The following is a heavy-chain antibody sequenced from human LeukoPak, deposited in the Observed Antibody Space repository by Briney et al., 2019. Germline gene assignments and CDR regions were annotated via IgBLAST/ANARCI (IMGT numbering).Heavy chain of an antibody. J-gene: IGHJ6*02. CDR3: AKDAGQWLGTLDYYYGMDV. CDR2: ISYDGNNK. Sequence: GGSLRLSCAASGFTFSSYAMHWVRQAPGKGLEWAAVISYDGNNKYYADPVKGRFTISRDNSKNTLYLQMNSLRAEDTAVYYCAKDAGQWLGTLDYYYGMDVWGQGTTVTVSS. D-gene: IGHD6-19*01. CDR1: GFTFSSYA. V-gene: IGHV3-30-3*01.